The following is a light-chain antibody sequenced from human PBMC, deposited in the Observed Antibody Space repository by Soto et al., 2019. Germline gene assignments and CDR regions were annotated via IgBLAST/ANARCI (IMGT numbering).Light chain of an antibody. J-gene: IGKJ1*01. Sequence: DIQMTQSPSTLSASVGDRVTITCRVSQSISSWLAWYQQKPGKAPKLLIYDASSLESGVPSRFSGSGPGTEFTLTISSLQPDDFATYYCQQYNSYSPRTFGQGTKVDI. CDR1: QSISSW. V-gene: IGKV1-5*01. CDR2: DAS. CDR3: QQYNSYSPRT.